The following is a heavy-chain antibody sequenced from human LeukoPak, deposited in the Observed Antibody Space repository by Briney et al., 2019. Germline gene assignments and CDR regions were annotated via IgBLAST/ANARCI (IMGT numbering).Heavy chain of an antibody. CDR3: AREQYYFDY. CDR1: GGSISSGSYY. Sequence: SETLSLTCTVSGGSISSGSYYWSWIRQPAGKGLEWIGRIYTSGSTNYNPSLKSRVTISVDTSKNQFSLKLSSVTAADTAVYYCAREQYYFDYWGQGTLVTVSS. J-gene: IGHJ4*02. D-gene: IGHD4-11*01. V-gene: IGHV4-61*02. CDR2: IYTSGST.